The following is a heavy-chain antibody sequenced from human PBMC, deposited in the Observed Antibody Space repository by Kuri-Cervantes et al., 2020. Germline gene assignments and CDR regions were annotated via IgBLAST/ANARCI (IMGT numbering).Heavy chain of an antibody. D-gene: IGHD3-22*01. Sequence: GGSLRLSCSASGFTFDDYAMHWVRQAPGKGLEWVSGISWNSGSIGYADSVKGRFTISRDNAKNTLYLQMNSLRAEDTAVYYCARDPFTYYYDSSGYPYWGQGTLVTVSS. CDR1: GFTFDDYA. V-gene: IGHV3-9*01. CDR2: ISWNSGSI. J-gene: IGHJ4*02. CDR3: ARDPFTYYYDSSGYPY.